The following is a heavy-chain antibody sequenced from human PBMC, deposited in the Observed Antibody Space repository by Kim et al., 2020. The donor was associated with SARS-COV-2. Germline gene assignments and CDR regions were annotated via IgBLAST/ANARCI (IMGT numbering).Heavy chain of an antibody. J-gene: IGHJ4*02. V-gene: IGHV3-30*02. D-gene: IGHD6-13*01. CDR3: AKDHSSSWYFDY. Sequence: YADSVKGRLTISRDNSKNTLYLQMNSLRAEDTAVYYCAKDHSSSWYFDYWGQGTLVTVSS.